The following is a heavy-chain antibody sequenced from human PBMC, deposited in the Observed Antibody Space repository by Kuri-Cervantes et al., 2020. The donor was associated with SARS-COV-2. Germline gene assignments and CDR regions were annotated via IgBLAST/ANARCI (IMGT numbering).Heavy chain of an antibody. Sequence: ASVKVSCTVPGYTLTELSMHWVRQAPGKGLEWMGGFDPEDGETIYAQKFQGRVTMTEDTSTDTAYMELSSLRSEDTAVYYCATDHIAAAGLFDYWGQGTLVTVSS. D-gene: IGHD6-13*01. V-gene: IGHV1-24*01. J-gene: IGHJ4*02. CDR3: ATDHIAAAGLFDY. CDR2: FDPEDGET. CDR1: GYTLTELS.